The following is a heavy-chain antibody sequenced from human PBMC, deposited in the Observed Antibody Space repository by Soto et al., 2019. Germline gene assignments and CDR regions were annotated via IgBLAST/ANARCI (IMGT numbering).Heavy chain of an antibody. CDR3: ARYRNKCECSNLYSFEY. D-gene: IGHD3-16*02. Sequence: SETXALAWTFCGVSVSSGVYYCSWIRQTPAKGLEWTGNVYFTGTTIYNPSLKSRVTTSVETYKDQFLLKSRSVTAADTAVYPCARYRNKCECSNLYSFEYWGLATLVTVSS. CDR2: VYFTGTT. J-gene: IGHJ4*02. CDR1: GVSVSSGVYY. V-gene: IGHV4-61*08.